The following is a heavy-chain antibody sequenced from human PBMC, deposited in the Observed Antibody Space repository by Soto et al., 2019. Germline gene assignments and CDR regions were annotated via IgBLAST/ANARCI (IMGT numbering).Heavy chain of an antibody. CDR3: ARGSSSWFLAY. CDR2: LIPIFTTP. Sequence: VQLVQSGAEVKKPGSSVRVSCKASGGTFSNYAFNWVRQAPGQGLEWMGGLIPIFTTPHYAQKFQGRVTITADESTSTFYMELSSLRSEDTAIYYCARGSSSWFLAYWGQGTLVTVSS. J-gene: IGHJ4*02. V-gene: IGHV1-69*12. D-gene: IGHD6-13*01. CDR1: GGTFSNYA.